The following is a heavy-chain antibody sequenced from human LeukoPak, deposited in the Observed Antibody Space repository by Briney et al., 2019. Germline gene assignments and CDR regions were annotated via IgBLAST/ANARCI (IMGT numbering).Heavy chain of an antibody. V-gene: IGHV3-74*01. Sequence: PRGSLRLSCTASGFPLSNFWMHWVRQVPGKGLVWVSRIISNGTTTSYADSVKGRFTISRDNAKNTLYLQMNSLRAEDTAVYYCTRDWRNMAFDYWGQGTLVTVSS. D-gene: IGHD2/OR15-2a*01. J-gene: IGHJ4*02. CDR3: TRDWRNMAFDY. CDR1: GFPLSNFW. CDR2: IISNGTTT.